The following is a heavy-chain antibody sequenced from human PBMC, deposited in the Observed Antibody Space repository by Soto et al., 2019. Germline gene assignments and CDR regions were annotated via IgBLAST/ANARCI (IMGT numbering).Heavy chain of an antibody. Sequence: EVQLVESGGGLVKPGGSLRLSCAASGFTFSSYSMNWVRQAPGKGLEWVSSISSSSSYIHYADSVKGRFTISRDNAKNSLYLQMNSLRAEDTAVYYCARQTWGTGTNYYYYYGMDVWGQGTTVTVSS. CDR2: ISSSSSYI. V-gene: IGHV3-21*01. CDR1: GFTFSSYS. D-gene: IGHD1-7*01. J-gene: IGHJ6*02. CDR3: ARQTWGTGTNYYYYYGMDV.